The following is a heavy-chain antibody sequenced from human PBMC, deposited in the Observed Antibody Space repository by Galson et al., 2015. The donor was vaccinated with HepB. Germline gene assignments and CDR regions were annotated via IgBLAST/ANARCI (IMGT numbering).Heavy chain of an antibody. Sequence: SLRLSCAASGFTFTNYAMHWVRKAPGKGLEWVSAISASGSSTYYADSVKGRFTVSRDNSKNTLYLHMNSLRAEDTALYYCARDFFGSGAISPTDYWGQGIHVTVSS. J-gene: IGHJ4*02. CDR1: GFTFTNYA. V-gene: IGHV3-23*01. CDR2: ISASGSST. CDR3: ARDFFGSGAISPTDY. D-gene: IGHD2/OR15-2a*01.